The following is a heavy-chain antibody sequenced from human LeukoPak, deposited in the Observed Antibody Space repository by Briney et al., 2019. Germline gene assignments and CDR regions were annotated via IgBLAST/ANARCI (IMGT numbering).Heavy chain of an antibody. J-gene: IGHJ4*02. CDR1: GFTFSSYA. D-gene: IGHD3-22*01. V-gene: IGHV3-30-3*01. Sequence: PGGSLRLSCAASGFTFSSYAMHWVRQAPGKGLEWVAVISYGGSNKYYADSVKGRFTISRDNSKNTLYLQMNSLRAEDTAVYYCARDEGYYDSSGYYYYWGQGTLVTVSS. CDR3: ARDEGYYDSSGYYYY. CDR2: ISYGGSNK.